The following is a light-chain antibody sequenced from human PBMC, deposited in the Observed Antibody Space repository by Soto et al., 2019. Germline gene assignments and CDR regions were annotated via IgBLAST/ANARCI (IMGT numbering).Light chain of an antibody. CDR3: AAWDDSLNGHYV. Sequence: QSALTQPPSASGAPGQRVTISCSGSTSNIGRNTVNWYQQLPGTPPKLLIYSTKDRASGVPDRFSGSKSGTSASLEISGVQSGDEADYYCAAWDDSLNGHYVFGTGTKVTVL. J-gene: IGLJ1*01. CDR1: TSNIGRNT. V-gene: IGLV1-44*01. CDR2: STK.